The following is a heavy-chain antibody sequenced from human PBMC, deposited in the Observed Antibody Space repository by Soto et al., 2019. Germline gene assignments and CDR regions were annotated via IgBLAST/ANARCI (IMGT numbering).Heavy chain of an antibody. CDR3: ARDSNYYGSGSTRGPYCFDY. CDR1: GFTFSSYG. CDR2: IWYDGSNK. D-gene: IGHD3-10*01. V-gene: IGHV3-33*01. J-gene: IGHJ4*02. Sequence: GGSLRLSCAASGFTFSSYGMHWVRQAPGKGLEWVAVIWYDGSNKYYADSVKGRFTISIDNSKNTLYLQMNSLRAEDTAVYYCARDSNYYGSGSTRGPYCFDYWGQGTLVTVSS.